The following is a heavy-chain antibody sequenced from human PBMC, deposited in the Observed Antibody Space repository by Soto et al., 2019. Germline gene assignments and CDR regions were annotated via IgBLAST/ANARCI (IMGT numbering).Heavy chain of an antibody. V-gene: IGHV4-39*01. CDR2: VYYGGAIFYSGNI. CDR3: VRYDRINMKPYSPEGFHI. D-gene: IGHD3-3*02. CDR1: GDSISSSNSH. Sequence: PSQTLSLTCTVSGDSISSSNSHWGWTRQPPGKWLEYIGSVYYGGAIFYSGNIYYNPSLKSRVTISVDTSKNQFSLRLSSVTAADTGVYYCVRYDRINMKPYSPEGFHIWGQGTMVIV. J-gene: IGHJ3*02.